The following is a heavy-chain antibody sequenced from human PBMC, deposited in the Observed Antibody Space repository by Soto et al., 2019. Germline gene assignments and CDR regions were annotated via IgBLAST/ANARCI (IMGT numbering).Heavy chain of an antibody. J-gene: IGHJ6*03. D-gene: IGHD3-3*01. CDR2: ISGVGGSK. V-gene: IGHV3-64*02. CDR3: ARGGVVTPSYYYYMDV. CDR1: GFTFSEYA. Sequence: GSLRLSCAASGFTFSEYAIHWVRQAPGKGLEYVSAISGVGGSKYYADSVKGRFTISRDNSRNTLYLQMGSLRAEDMAVYYCARGGVVTPSYYYYMDVWGKGTTVTVSS.